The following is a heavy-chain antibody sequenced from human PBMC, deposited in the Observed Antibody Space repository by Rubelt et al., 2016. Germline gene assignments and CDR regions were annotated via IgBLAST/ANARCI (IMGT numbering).Heavy chain of an antibody. CDR1: GYTFTSYG. J-gene: IGHJ2*01. CDR3: ARDRIRIAARQGWYFDL. CDR2: ISAYNGNT. D-gene: IGHD6-6*01. Sequence: QVQLVQSGAEVKKPGASVKVSCKASGYTFTSYGISWVRQAPGPGLEWKGLISAYNGNTNYAQKVQARVTMPTETSTSTAYMGLRSLRSDDTAGYYCARDRIRIAARQGWYFDLWGRGTLVTVSS. V-gene: IGHV1-18*01.